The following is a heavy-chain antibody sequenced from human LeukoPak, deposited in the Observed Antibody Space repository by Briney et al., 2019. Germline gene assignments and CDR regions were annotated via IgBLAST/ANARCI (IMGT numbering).Heavy chain of an antibody. J-gene: IGHJ4*02. CDR1: RFTFTNAW. D-gene: IGHD1-26*01. CDR3: AKDSVAGATDYFDH. Sequence: GGSLRLSCAASRFTFTNAWMSWVPQAPGKGLEWGGRFNRKGEGWTTDYAAPVKGSFTISGDNSKNSLYLQMNSLRAEDTAVYYCAKDSVAGATDYFDHWGQGTLVAVSS. CDR2: FNRKGEGWTT. V-gene: IGHV3-15*01.